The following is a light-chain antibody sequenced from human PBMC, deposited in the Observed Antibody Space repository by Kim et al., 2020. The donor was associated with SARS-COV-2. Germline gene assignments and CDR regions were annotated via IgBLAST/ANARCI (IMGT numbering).Light chain of an antibody. Sequence: SVSPGQTASIACSGYKLGDKYACWYQQKPGQPPVLVMYHDDERPSGIPERFSASNSGNTATLTITGTQAMDEAYYYCQTWDGTTVVFGGGTQLTVL. CDR2: HDD. CDR3: QTWDGTTVV. J-gene: IGLJ3*02. V-gene: IGLV3-1*01. CDR1: KLGDKY.